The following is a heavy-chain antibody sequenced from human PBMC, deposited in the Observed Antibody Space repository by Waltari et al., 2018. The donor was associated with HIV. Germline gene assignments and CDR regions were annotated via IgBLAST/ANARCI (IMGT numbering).Heavy chain of an antibody. CDR1: GFTFSATW. CDR3: ARDRGWQQFDY. CDR2: INTDGTEN. J-gene: IGHJ4*02. Sequence: EVQLVESGGGLVQPGGSLRLSCTVSGFTFSATWMTWIRQAPGEVLWRVANINTDGTENYYVYSVKGRFTISRDNAKNALYLQMNSLRVEDTAVYYCARDRGWQQFDYWGRGTLVTVSS. V-gene: IGHV3-7*01. D-gene: IGHD3-10*01.